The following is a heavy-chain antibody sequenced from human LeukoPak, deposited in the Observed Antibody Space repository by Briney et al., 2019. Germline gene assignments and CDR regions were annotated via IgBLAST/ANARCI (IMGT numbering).Heavy chain of an antibody. V-gene: IGHV4-59*08. CDR1: GGSISSYY. CDR2: IYYSGST. CDR3: ARHGHDFWSGYYKIYYYYGMDV. J-gene: IGHJ6*02. Sequence: SETLSLTCTVSGGSISSYYWSWIRRPPGKGLEWIGHIYYSGSTNYNPSLKSRVTISVDTSKNQFSLKLSSVTAADTAVYYCARHGHDFWSGYYKIYYYYGMDVWGQGTTVTVSS. D-gene: IGHD3-3*01.